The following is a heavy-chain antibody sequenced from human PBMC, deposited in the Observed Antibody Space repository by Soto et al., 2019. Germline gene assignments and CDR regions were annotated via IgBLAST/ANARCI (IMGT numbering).Heavy chain of an antibody. CDR3: ARDHSGSLDY. CDR2: ISYDGSNK. CDR1: GFTFSSYA. D-gene: IGHD1-26*01. V-gene: IGHV3-30-3*01. Sequence: SLRLSCAASGFTFSSYAMHWVRQAPGKGLEWVAVISYDGSNKYYADSVKGRFTISRDNSKNTLYLQMNSLRAEDTAVYYCARDHSGSLDYWGQGNLVTVSS. J-gene: IGHJ4*02.